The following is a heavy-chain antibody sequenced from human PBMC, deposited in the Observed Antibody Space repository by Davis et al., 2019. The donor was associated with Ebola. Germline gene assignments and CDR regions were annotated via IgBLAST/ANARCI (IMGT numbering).Heavy chain of an antibody. V-gene: IGHV1-8*01. J-gene: IGHJ6*02. D-gene: IGHD2-2*01. CDR2: MNPNSGNT. CDR3: ARGRYATFVVVPAEYAVYYYYGMDV. Sequence: ASVKVSCNASGYTFTSYDINWVRQATGQGLEWMGWMNPNSGNTGYAQKFQGRVTMTRNTSISTAYMELSSLRSEDTAVYYCARGRYATFVVVPAEYAVYYYYGMDVWGQGTTVTVSS. CDR1: GYTFTSYD.